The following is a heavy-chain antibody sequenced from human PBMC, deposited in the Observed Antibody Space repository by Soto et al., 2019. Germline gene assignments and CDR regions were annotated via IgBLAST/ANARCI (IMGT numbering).Heavy chain of an antibody. D-gene: IGHD6-6*01. CDR2: INHSGST. Sequence: SETLSLTCAVYGGSFSGYYWSWIRQPPGKGLEWIGEINHSGSTNYNPSLKSRVTISVDTSKNQFSLKLSSVTAADTAVYYCARGGIAARPSYYYGMDVWGQGTTVTV. J-gene: IGHJ6*02. V-gene: IGHV4-34*01. CDR1: GGSFSGYY. CDR3: ARGGIAARPSYYYGMDV.